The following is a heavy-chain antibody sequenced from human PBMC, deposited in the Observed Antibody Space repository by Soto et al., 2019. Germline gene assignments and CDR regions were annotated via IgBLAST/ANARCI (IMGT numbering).Heavy chain of an antibody. Sequence: ASVKVSCKASGFTFTSSAMQWVRQARGQRLEWIGWIVVGSGNTNYAQKFQERVTITRDMSTSTAYMELSSLRSEDTAVYYCAADNLVGATTYYYYYGMDVWGQGTTVTVS. CDR2: IVVGSGNT. D-gene: IGHD1-26*01. J-gene: IGHJ6*02. V-gene: IGHV1-58*02. CDR1: GFTFTSSA. CDR3: AADNLVGATTYYYYYGMDV.